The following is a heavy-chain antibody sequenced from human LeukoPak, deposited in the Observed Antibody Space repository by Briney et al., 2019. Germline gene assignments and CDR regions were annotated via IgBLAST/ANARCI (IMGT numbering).Heavy chain of an antibody. J-gene: IGHJ4*02. CDR3: ARDPSPGFWRIPFDY. V-gene: IGHV1-18*01. CDR1: GYTFTSYG. D-gene: IGHD3-3*01. Sequence: ASVKVSCKASGYTFTSYGISWVRQAPGQGLEWMGWISAYNGKTNYAQKLQGRVTMTTDTSTSTAYMELRSLRSDDTAVYYCARDPSPGFWRIPFDYWGQGTLVTVSS. CDR2: ISAYNGKT.